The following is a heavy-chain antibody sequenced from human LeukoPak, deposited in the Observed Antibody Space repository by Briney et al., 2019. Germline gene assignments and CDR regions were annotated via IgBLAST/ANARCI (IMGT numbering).Heavy chain of an antibody. D-gene: IGHD3-10*01. V-gene: IGHV4-4*07. J-gene: IGHJ4*02. CDR1: GGSISSYY. CDR3: ARGQSKYYYGSSERYFDY. CDR2: IYTSGST. Sequence: SETLSLTCTVSGGSISSYYWSWIRQPAGKGLEWIGRIYTSGSTNYNPSLKSRVTMSVDTSKNQFSLKLSSVTAADTAVYYCARGQSKYYYGSSERYFDYWGQGTLVTVSS.